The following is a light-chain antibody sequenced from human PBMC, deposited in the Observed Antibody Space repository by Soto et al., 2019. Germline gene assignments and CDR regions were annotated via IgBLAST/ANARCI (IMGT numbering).Light chain of an antibody. Sequence: DIQMTQSPSTLSASVGDRATITCRASQSISSWLAWYQQKPAKAPKLLIYKASSLESGFPSRFSGSGSGTEFTLTFSTLQPDDFATYYCEQYDGYWTFGQGTRWIS. V-gene: IGKV1-5*03. CDR2: KAS. CDR3: EQYDGYWT. CDR1: QSISSW. J-gene: IGKJ1*01.